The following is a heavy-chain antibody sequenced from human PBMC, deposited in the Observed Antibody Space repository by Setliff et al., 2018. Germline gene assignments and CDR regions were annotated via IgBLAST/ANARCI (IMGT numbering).Heavy chain of an antibody. Sequence: GGSLRLSCAASGFTLNTYGISWVRQAPGKGLEWVTFIRSDGNKKYFGDSVKGRFSISRDNSKNTVYLQMNSLRSEDTAVYYCARALPSIHIDYWGQGTLVTVSS. D-gene: IGHD6-6*01. CDR3: ARALPSIHIDY. V-gene: IGHV3-30*02. CDR1: GFTLNTYG. J-gene: IGHJ4*02. CDR2: IRSDGNKK.